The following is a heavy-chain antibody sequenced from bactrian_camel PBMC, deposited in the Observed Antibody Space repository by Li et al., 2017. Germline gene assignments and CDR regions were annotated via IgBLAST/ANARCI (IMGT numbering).Heavy chain of an antibody. J-gene: IGHJ4*01. V-gene: IGHV3S19*01. CDR2: IGTGGDST. Sequence: VQLVESGGGLVQPGWSLRVSCAASGFTFSSTYMSWVRQAPGKGLEWVSSIGTGGDSTYYADSVKDRFTISRDNAENTLVLELNSLRTEDTGMYYCTSRLPQRYWGQGTQVTVS. CDR3: TSRLPQRY. CDR1: GFTFSSTY.